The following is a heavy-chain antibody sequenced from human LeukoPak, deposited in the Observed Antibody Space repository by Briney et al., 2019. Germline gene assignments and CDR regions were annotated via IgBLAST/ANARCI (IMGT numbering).Heavy chain of an antibody. CDR1: GFTFTSSA. J-gene: IGHJ4*02. Sequence: ASVKVSCEASGFTFTSSAVQWVRQARGQRLEWIGWIVVGSGNTNYAQKFQERVTITRDMSTSTAYMELSSLRSEDTAVYYCAADLRRHSGSQYYFDYWGQGTLVTVSS. V-gene: IGHV1-58*01. CDR2: IVVGSGNT. D-gene: IGHD1-26*01. CDR3: AADLRRHSGSQYYFDY.